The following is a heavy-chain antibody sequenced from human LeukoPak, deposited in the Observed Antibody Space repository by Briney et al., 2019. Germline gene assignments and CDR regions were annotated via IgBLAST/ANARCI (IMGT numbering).Heavy chain of an antibody. J-gene: IGHJ6*03. CDR3: ARRLRWFGDYMDV. CDR2: LGGSGADI. CDR1: GFTFSSYA. D-gene: IGHD3-10*01. Sequence: GGSLRLSCAASGFTFSSYAMSWVRQAPGKGLEWVSGLGGSGADIFYADSVKGRFTISRDNSKNTLYLQMNSLRAEDTAVYYCARRLRWFGDYMDVWGKGTTVTVSS. V-gene: IGHV3-23*01.